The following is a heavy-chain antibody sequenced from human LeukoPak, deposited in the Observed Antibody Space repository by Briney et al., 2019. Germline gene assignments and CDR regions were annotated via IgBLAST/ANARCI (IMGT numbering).Heavy chain of an antibody. Sequence: PGGSLRLSCAASGFTFSSYAMHWVRQAPGKGLEWVAVISYDGSNEYYADSVKGRFTISRDNSKNTLYLQMNSLRAEDTAVYYCARDQSYYFDYWGQGTLVTVSS. V-gene: IGHV3-30-3*01. D-gene: IGHD3-16*02. CDR3: ARDQSYYFDY. CDR1: GFTFSSYA. J-gene: IGHJ4*02. CDR2: ISYDGSNE.